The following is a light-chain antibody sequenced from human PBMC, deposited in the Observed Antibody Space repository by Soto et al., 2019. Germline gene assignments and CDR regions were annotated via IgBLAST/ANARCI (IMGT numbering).Light chain of an antibody. CDR2: EVS. V-gene: IGLV2-14*01. CDR3: NSYTSSSTYVV. Sequence: QSALTQPASVSGSPGQSITISCTGTSSDVGGYNYVSWYQQHPGKAPKLMIYEVSNRPSGVSNRFSGSKSGNTASLTISGLQAEDEADYYCNSYTSSSTYVVFGGETQLTVL. CDR1: SSDVGGYNY. J-gene: IGLJ2*01.